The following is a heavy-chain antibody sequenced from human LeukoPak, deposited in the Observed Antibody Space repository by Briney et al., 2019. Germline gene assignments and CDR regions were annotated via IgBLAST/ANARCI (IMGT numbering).Heavy chain of an antibody. CDR2: IYYSGST. CDR3: ARLYDYSYGMDV. J-gene: IGHJ6*02. CDR1: GGSISSYY. V-gene: IGHV4-59*08. Sequence: SETLSLTCTVSGGSISSYYWSWIRQPPGKGLEWIGYIYYSGSTNYNPSLKSRVTISVDTSKNQFSLKLSSVTAADTAVYYCARLYDYSYGMDVWGQGTTVTVSS.